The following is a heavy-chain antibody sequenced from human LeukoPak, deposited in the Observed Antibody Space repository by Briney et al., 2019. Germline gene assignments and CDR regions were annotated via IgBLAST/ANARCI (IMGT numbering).Heavy chain of an antibody. D-gene: IGHD5-12*01. V-gene: IGHV3-23*01. CDR2: VSGSGDST. CDR1: GFTFSSYG. CDR3: AKVRWATRDAFDV. J-gene: IGHJ3*01. Sequence: PGGSLRLSCAASGFTFSSYGMSWVRQAPGKGLEWVSGVSGSGDSTYYADSVKGRFTISRDNPKNTLFLQMTSLRGDDTAVYYCAKVRWATRDAFDVWGQGTMVAVS.